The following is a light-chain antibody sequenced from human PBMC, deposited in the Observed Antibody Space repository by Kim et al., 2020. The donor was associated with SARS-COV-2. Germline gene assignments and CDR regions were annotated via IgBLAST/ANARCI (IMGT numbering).Light chain of an antibody. CDR2: EVN. CDR3: SSYGGNTLL. CDR1: SSDIGGYNY. V-gene: IGLV2-8*01. Sequence: QSALTQPPSASGFPGQSVTISCTGTSSDIGGYNYVSWYQQHPGKVPKLLIYEVNKRPSGVPDRFSGSKSGSTASLTVSGLQAEDEADYYCSSYGGNTLLFGGGTKVTVL. J-gene: IGLJ2*01.